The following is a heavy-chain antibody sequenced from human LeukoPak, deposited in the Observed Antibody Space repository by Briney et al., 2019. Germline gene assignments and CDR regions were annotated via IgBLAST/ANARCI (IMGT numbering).Heavy chain of an antibody. CDR2: IWYDGSNK. Sequence: GGSLRLSCAASGFTFSSYGMHWVRQAPGKGLEWVAVIWYDGSNKYYADSVKGRFTISRDNAKNSLYLQMNSLRAEDTALYYCAKSAVSGDYPYYYYYGMDVWGQGTTVTVSS. D-gene: IGHD4-17*01. CDR1: GFTFSSYG. CDR3: AKSAVSGDYPYYYYYGMDV. J-gene: IGHJ6*02. V-gene: IGHV3-33*03.